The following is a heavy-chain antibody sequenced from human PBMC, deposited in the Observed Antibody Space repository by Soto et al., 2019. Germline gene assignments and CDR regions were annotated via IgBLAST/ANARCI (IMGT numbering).Heavy chain of an antibody. V-gene: IGHV1-18*01. CDR2: ISVYNDNT. Sequence: QVQLVQSGPEVKKPGASVRVSCKSSGYIFTTYGISWVRQAPGQGLEWVAWISVYNDNTNYAQKIQGRVSMTTDTSTSTVYMELRSLRSDDTAVYYCAREAGVSGGYYFDYWGQGTLVTVSS. CDR3: AREAGVSGGYYFDY. J-gene: IGHJ4*02. D-gene: IGHD5-12*01. CDR1: GYIFTTYG.